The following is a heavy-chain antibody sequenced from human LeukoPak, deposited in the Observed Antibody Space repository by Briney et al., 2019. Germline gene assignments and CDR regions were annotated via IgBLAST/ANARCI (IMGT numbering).Heavy chain of an antibody. D-gene: IGHD7-27*01. J-gene: IGHJ5*02. CDR2: ISGSGAGT. CDR3: ARDLGWFDP. Sequence: GSLRLSCAASGFSFSSFAMNWVRQAPGKGLEWVSAISGSGAGTYYADSVKGRFTISRDNSKNTLYLQMNSLRAEDTAVYYCARDLGWFDPWGQGTLVTVSS. V-gene: IGHV3-23*01. CDR1: GFSFSSFA.